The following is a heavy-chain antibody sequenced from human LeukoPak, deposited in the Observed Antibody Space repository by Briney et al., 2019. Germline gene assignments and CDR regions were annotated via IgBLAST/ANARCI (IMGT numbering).Heavy chain of an antibody. CDR2: MHTGGTT. CDR1: GGYFSGYY. V-gene: IGHV4-4*07. D-gene: IGHD3-3*01. Sequence: SETLSLTCTVSGGYFSGYYWSWIRQSAGKGLEWIGRMHTGGTTNYNPSLKSRVILSVDVSKSQFSLNLTSVTAADTAVYYCARDTHYDFWGGYLNSFDPWGQGALVTVSS. J-gene: IGHJ5*02. CDR3: ARDTHYDFWGGYLNSFDP.